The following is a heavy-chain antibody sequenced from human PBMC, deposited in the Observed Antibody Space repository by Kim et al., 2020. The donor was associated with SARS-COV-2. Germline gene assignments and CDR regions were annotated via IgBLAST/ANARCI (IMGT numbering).Heavy chain of an antibody. CDR2: IYFSGST. J-gene: IGHJ4*02. D-gene: IGHD1-26*01. V-gene: IGHV4-39*01. Sequence: SETLSLTCTVSGGSISSSGYYWGWIRQPPGKGLEWIGSIYFSGSTYYNPSLKSRVTISVDTSKNQFSLKLSSVTAADTAVYYCARHRGNSGSYCDYWGQGTLVTVSS. CDR1: GGSISSSGYY. CDR3: ARHRGNSGSYCDY.